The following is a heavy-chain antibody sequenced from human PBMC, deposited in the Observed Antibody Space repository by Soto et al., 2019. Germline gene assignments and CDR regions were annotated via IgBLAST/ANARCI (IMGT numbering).Heavy chain of an antibody. CDR2: ISSSSSYI. Sequence: GGSLRLSCAASGFTFSSYSMNWVRQAPGKGLEWVSSISSSSSYIYYADSVKGRFTISRDKAKNSLYLQMNSLRAEDTAVYYCARDRQWLLAAFDIWGQGTMVTVSS. CDR3: ARDRQWLLAAFDI. CDR1: GFTFSSYS. J-gene: IGHJ3*02. D-gene: IGHD6-19*01. V-gene: IGHV3-21*01.